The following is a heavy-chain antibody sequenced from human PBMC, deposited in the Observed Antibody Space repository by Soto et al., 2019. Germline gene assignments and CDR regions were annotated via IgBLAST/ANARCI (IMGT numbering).Heavy chain of an antibody. CDR1: GFSFSSYW. CDR2: IKQDGSEK. V-gene: IGHV3-7*01. D-gene: IGHD3-10*01. J-gene: IGHJ3*02. Sequence: GGSLRLSCAVSGFSFSSYWMSWVRQAPGQGLEWVANIKQDGSEKDYVGSVKGRFTISRANAANLLYLHMNSLRAEDTAVYYCARDGSRTFDNWGQGTKVTVSS. CDR3: ARDGSRTFDN.